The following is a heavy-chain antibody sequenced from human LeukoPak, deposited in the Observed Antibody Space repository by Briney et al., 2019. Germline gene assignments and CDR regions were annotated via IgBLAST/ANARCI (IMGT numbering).Heavy chain of an antibody. J-gene: IGHJ5*02. Sequence: PGGSLRLSCAPSVFTFCIYAMCGVRGAPGGGVGCVLAIWGICGKTEYAESEKGRFTISRDNSKNTPYLQMNSLRTEDTAVYYCAKESGSSGYYEYNWFDPWGQGTLVTVSS. CDR3: AKESGSSGYYEYNWFDP. V-gene: IGHV3-23*01. CDR2: IWGICGKT. D-gene: IGHD3-22*01. CDR1: VFTFCIYA.